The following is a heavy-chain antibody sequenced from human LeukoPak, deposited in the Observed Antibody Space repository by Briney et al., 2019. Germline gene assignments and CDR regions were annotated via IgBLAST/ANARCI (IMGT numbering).Heavy chain of an antibody. J-gene: IGHJ4*02. CDR2: IYYSGST. D-gene: IGHD3-10*01. CDR1: GGSISSSSYY. V-gene: IGHV4-39*01. CDR3: ARRRRYGSGSYYPNFDY. Sequence: SETLSLTCTVSGGSISSSSYYWGWIRQPPGKGLEWIGSIYYSGSTYYNPSLKSRVTISVDTSKNQFSLKLSSVTAADMAVYYCARRRRYGSGSYYPNFDYWGQGTLVTVSS.